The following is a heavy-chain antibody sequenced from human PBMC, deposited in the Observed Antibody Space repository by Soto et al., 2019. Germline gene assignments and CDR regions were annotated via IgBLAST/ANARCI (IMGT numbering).Heavy chain of an antibody. CDR2: ISSSGSTK. CDR3: ARVTRNLYYNGMDV. J-gene: IGHJ6*02. CDR1: GFTFSSYE. V-gene: IGHV3-48*03. Sequence: GGSLRLSCEGSGFTFSSYEMNWVHQAPGKGLEWVSYISSSGSTKNYADSVKGRFTISRDNVKNSLYLQMNSLRAEDTAVYYCARVTRNLYYNGMDVWGQGTKVTVSS.